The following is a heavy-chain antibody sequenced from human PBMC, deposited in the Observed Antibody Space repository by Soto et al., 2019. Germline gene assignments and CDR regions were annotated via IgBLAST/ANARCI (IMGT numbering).Heavy chain of an antibody. J-gene: IGHJ4*02. CDR1: GYTFSSYW. D-gene: IGHD6-25*01. Sequence: EVQLVQSGAEVIQPGESLRISCAGSGYTFSSYWIAWVRQMPGKGLEWMGIIYPGDSDTRYNPSFQGQVTISADKSISTVYLQWSSLKASDTAVYYCARRAYSSEELDYWGQGTLVTVSS. CDR3: ARRAYSSEELDY. CDR2: IYPGDSDT. V-gene: IGHV5-51*03.